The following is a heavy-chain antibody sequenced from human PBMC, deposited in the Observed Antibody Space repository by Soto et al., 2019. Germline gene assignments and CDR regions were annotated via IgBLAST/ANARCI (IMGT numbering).Heavy chain of an antibody. Sequence: GGSLRLSCAASGFTFSSYAMHWVRQAPGKGLEWVAVISYDGSNKYYADSVKGRFTISRDNSKNTLYLQMNSLRAEDTAVYYCARVDRVVALVYYFDYWGQGTLVTVSS. D-gene: IGHD3-22*01. V-gene: IGHV3-30-3*01. CDR2: ISYDGSNK. CDR1: GFTFSSYA. CDR3: ARVDRVVALVYYFDY. J-gene: IGHJ4*02.